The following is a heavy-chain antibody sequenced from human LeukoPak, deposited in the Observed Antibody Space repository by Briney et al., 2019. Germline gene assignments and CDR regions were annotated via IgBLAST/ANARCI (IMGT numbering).Heavy chain of an antibody. CDR3: ARRMLPAALPLGFDY. J-gene: IGHJ4*02. Sequence: PGGSLRLSCAASDFTFSSYNMNWVRQAPGKGLEWVSSISSSGNKIYYADSVKGRFTISRDNSRNTLYLQMISLRPEDSALYYCARRMLPAALPLGFDYWGQGTLVTVSS. CDR1: DFTFSSYN. CDR2: ISSSGNKI. D-gene: IGHD2-2*01. V-gene: IGHV3-21*01.